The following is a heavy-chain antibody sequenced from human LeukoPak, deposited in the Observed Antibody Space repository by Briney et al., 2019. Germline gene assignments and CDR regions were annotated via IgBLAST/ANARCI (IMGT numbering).Heavy chain of an antibody. CDR3: AREVRAVAAYYFDY. CDR1: GFTFSSYA. CDR2: ISYDGSNK. J-gene: IGHJ4*02. D-gene: IGHD6-19*01. V-gene: IGHV3-30*04. Sequence: GRSLRLSCAASGFTFSSYAMHWVRQAPGKGLEWVAVISYDGSNKYYADSVKGRFTISRDNSKNTLYLQMNSLRAEDTAVYYCAREVRAVAAYYFDYWGQGTLVTVSS.